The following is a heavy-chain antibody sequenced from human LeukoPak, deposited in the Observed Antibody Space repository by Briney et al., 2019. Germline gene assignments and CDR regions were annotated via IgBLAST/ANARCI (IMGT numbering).Heavy chain of an antibody. V-gene: IGHV3-15*01. CDR3: AKEMNDYVWGTYRSIFDY. CDR1: GFTFSNAW. D-gene: IGHD3-16*02. CDR2: IKSKTDGGTT. J-gene: IGHJ4*02. Sequence: GGSLRLSCAASGFTFSNAWMSWVRQAPGKGLEWVGRIKSKTDGGTTDYAAPVKGRFTISRDDSKNTLYLQMNSLKTEDTAVYYCAKEMNDYVWGTYRSIFDYWGQGTLVTVSS.